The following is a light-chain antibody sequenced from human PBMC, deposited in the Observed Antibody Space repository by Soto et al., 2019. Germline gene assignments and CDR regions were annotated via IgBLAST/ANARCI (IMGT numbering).Light chain of an antibody. V-gene: IGKV3-20*01. CDR3: QRYGTSPL. CDR1: QSVSSDY. Sequence: EIVLTQAPGTPSLSPEERATLSCRASQSVSSDYLAWYQQRPGQAPRLLVYGASSRATAIPDRFSGSGSGTDFTLTIIRLEPEDLAMYYCQRYGTSPLFGPGTKVDIK. CDR2: GAS. J-gene: IGKJ3*01.